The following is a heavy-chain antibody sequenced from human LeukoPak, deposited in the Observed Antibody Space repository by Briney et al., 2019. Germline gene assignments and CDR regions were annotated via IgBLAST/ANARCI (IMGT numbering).Heavy chain of an antibody. Sequence: GESLKISCKGSGYSFTSYWIGWVRQMPGKGLEWMGIIYPGDSDTRYSPSFQGQVTISADKSISTAYLQWGSLKASDTAMYYCASVCSSTSCNDAFDIWGQGTMVTVSS. J-gene: IGHJ3*02. CDR3: ASVCSSTSCNDAFDI. CDR1: GYSFTSYW. CDR2: IYPGDSDT. D-gene: IGHD2-2*01. V-gene: IGHV5-51*01.